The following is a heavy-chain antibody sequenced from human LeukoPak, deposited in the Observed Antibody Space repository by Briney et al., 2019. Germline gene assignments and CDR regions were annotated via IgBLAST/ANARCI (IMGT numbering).Heavy chain of an antibody. V-gene: IGHV3-48*01. Sequence: GGSLRLSCAASGFTFSSYSMNWVRQAPGKGLEWVSYISISSSTIYYADSVKGRFTISRDDSKKTLYLQMNSLRAEDTAVYYCAKSGLNRFDYWGQGILVTVSS. CDR2: ISISSSTI. J-gene: IGHJ4*02. CDR1: GFTFSSYS. D-gene: IGHD2-15*01. CDR3: AKSGLNRFDY.